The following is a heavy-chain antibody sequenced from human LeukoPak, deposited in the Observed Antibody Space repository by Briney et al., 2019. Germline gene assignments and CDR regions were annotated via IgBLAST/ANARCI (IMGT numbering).Heavy chain of an antibody. J-gene: IGHJ3*02. CDR3: ARGQGSGFQVDAFDI. Sequence: TSETPSLTCAVYGGSFSGYYWSWIRQPPGKGLEWIGEINHSGSTNYNPSLKSRVTISVDTSKNQFSLKLSSVTAADTAVYYCARGQGSGFQVDAFDIWGQGTMVTVSS. CDR1: GGSFSGYY. V-gene: IGHV4-34*01. CDR2: INHSGST. D-gene: IGHD3-22*01.